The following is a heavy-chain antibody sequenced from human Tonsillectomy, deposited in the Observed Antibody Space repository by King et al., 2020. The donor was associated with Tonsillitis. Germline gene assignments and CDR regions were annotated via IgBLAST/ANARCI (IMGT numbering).Heavy chain of an antibody. Sequence: QLVQSGAEVKKPGASVNVSCKASGYTFNNYYIHWVRQAPGQRLEWMGIINPSGGSTSYAQKFQGRVTMTRDTSTSTVYMELGSLRSEDTAVYYCARAFSVTMIVVPHYWGQGTLVTVSS. V-gene: IGHV1-46*02. D-gene: IGHD3-22*01. CDR1: GYTFNNYY. J-gene: IGHJ4*02. CDR3: ARAFSVTMIVVPHY. CDR2: INPSGGST.